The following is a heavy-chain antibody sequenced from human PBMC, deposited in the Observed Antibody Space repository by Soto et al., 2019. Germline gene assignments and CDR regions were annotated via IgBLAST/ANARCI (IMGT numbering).Heavy chain of an antibody. CDR3: TTLHEGGVRSL. CDR2: IGSRTDGVQI. CDR1: GFTFAAAW. D-gene: IGHD3-10*01. Sequence: EVQLVESGGGLVNPGGSLRLSCAASGFTFAAAWMNWVRQAPGKGLEWVGRIGSRTDGVQIDYAGPVKGRFTISRDDSKNTLDLQMNSLTTEDTAVYYCTTLHEGGVRSLWGQGTLVTVSS. V-gene: IGHV3-15*07. J-gene: IGHJ4*02.